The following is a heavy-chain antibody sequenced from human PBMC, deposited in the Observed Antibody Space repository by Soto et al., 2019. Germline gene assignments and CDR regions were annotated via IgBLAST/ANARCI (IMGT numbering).Heavy chain of an antibody. CDR3: ARDRGSGSYFMGYYYYGMDV. CDR2: IYHSGST. J-gene: IGHJ6*02. V-gene: IGHV4-4*02. Sequence: PSETLSLTCAVSGVSISSSNWWSWVRQPPGKGLEWIGEIYHSGSTNYNPSLKSRVTISVDKSKNQFSLKLSSVTAADTAVYYCARDRGSGSYFMGYYYYGMDVWGQGTTVTVSS. CDR1: GVSISSSNW. D-gene: IGHD1-26*01.